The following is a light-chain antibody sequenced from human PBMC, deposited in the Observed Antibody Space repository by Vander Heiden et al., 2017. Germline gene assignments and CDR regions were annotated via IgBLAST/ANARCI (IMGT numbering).Light chain of an antibody. CDR2: WAS. Sequence: DIVMTQSPDSLAVSLGERATINCKSSQSVLYSSNNKNYLAWYQQKPGQPPKLLIYWASTRESGVPDRFSGSGSGTDFTLTISSLQAEDVAVYYCQQYYSTPPVGYTFGQGTKLEIK. CDR3: QQYYSTPPVGYT. V-gene: IGKV4-1*01. CDR1: QSVLYSSNNKNY. J-gene: IGKJ2*01.